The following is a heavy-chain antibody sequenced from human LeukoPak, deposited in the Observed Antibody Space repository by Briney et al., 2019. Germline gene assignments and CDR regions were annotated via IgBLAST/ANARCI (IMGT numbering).Heavy chain of an antibody. CDR3: ATIAVVGKPTP. D-gene: IGHD6-19*01. CDR2: IYYSGST. J-gene: IGHJ5*02. V-gene: IGHV4-39*01. Sequence: MTSETLSLTCTVSGGSISSSSYYWGWIRQPPGKGLEWIGSIYYSGSTYYNPSLKSRVTISIDTSKNQFSLRLTSVTAADTAVYHCATIAVVGKPTPWGQGTLVTVSS. CDR1: GGSISSSSYY.